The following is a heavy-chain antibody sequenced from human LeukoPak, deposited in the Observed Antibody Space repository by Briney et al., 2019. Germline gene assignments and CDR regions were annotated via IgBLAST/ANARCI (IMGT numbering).Heavy chain of an antibody. V-gene: IGHV3-23*01. CDR3: AKGVDGSRYYFDY. CDR1: GFTFSSYA. Sequence: GGSLRLSCAASGFTFSSYAMSWVRQAPGKGLEWVSAISGSGGSTYYADSVKGRFTTSRDNSKNTLYLQMNSLRAEDTAVYYCAKGVDGSRYYFDYWGQGTLVTVSS. D-gene: IGHD2-2*01. J-gene: IGHJ4*02. CDR2: ISGSGGST.